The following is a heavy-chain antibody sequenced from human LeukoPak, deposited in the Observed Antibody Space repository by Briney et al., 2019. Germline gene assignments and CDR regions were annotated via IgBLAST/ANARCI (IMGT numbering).Heavy chain of an antibody. Sequence: GASVKVSCKSSGYSFTSYGINWVRQAPGQGLEWMGWISTDNGNTDYAQNLQGRVTMTTDTSTSTAYMEVSSLRSEDTAVYYCARVASYDSSSYYAYWGQGTLVTVSS. J-gene: IGHJ4*02. CDR3: ARVASYDSSSYYAY. V-gene: IGHV1-18*04. CDR2: ISTDNGNT. D-gene: IGHD3-22*01. CDR1: GYSFTSYG.